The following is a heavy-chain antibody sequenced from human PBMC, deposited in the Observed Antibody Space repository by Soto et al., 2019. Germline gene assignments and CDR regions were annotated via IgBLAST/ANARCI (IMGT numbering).Heavy chain of an antibody. CDR3: AKGEAAAPTLFDY. CDR2: ISYDGSNK. V-gene: IGHV3-30*18. CDR1: GFTFSSYG. D-gene: IGHD6-13*01. J-gene: IGHJ4*02. Sequence: QVQLVESGGGVVQPGRSLRLSCAASGFTFSSYGMHWVRQAPGKGLKWVAVISYDGSNKYYADSVKGRFTISRDNSKNTLYLQMNSLRAEDTAVYYCAKGEAAAPTLFDYWGQGTLVTVSS.